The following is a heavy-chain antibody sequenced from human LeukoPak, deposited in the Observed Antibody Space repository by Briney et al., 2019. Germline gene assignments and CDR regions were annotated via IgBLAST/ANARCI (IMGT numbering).Heavy chain of an antibody. V-gene: IGHV4-4*07. D-gene: IGHD2-15*01. J-gene: IGHJ4*02. CDR1: GGSISSYY. CDR3: AGSRYCSGGTCYATFDY. CDR2: MYSSGST. Sequence: SETLSLTYTVSGGSISSYYWSWIRQPAGKGLEYIGRMYSSGSTNYNPSLKSRVTMSVDTSKNQFSLKLSSVTAADTAMYYCAGSRYCSGGTCYATFDYWGQGTLVTVSS.